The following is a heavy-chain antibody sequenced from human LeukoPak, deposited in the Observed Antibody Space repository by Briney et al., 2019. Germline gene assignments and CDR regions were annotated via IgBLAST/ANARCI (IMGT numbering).Heavy chain of an antibody. D-gene: IGHD3-22*01. V-gene: IGHV3-74*01. Sequence: GGSLGLSCAASGFTLSTYWMHWVRQVPGKGLVWVSRINSDESSTSYADSVTGRFTISRDNARTTLYLQMNSLRAEDTAVYYCARASGYYDSSGYYNGMDVWGQGTTVTVSS. CDR1: GFTLSTYW. J-gene: IGHJ6*02. CDR3: ARASGYYDSSGYYNGMDV. CDR2: INSDESST.